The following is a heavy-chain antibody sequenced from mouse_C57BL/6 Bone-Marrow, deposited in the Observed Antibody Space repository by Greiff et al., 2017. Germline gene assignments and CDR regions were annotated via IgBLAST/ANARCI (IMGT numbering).Heavy chain of an antibody. J-gene: IGHJ1*03. V-gene: IGHV8-8*01. Sequence: QVTLKESGPGILQPSQTLSLTCSFSGFSLSTFGLGVGWIRQPSGKGLEWLAHIWWDDDNYYNPALKSRLTISKDTSKNQVFLKSANVDTADTATYYCARIRADGSYVFWYFDVWGTGTTVTVSS. CDR3: ARIRADGSYVFWYFDV. D-gene: IGHD2-3*01. CDR1: GFSLSTFGLG. CDR2: IWWDDDN.